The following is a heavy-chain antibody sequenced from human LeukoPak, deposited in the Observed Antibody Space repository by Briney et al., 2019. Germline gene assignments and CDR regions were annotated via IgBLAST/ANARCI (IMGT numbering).Heavy chain of an antibody. CDR3: AKDRGYSYGLGSDY. CDR1: GFTFDDYG. D-gene: IGHD5-18*01. CDR2: INWNGGST. J-gene: IGHJ4*02. Sequence: GGSLRLSCAASGFTFDDYGMSWVRQAPGKGLEWVSGINWNGGSTGYADSVKGRFTISRDSAKNSLYLQMDSLRAEDTALYYCAKDRGYSYGLGSDYWGQGTLVTVSS. V-gene: IGHV3-20*04.